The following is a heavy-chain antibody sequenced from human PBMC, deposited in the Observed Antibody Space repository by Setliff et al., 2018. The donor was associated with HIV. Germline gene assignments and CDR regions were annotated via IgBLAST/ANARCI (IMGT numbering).Heavy chain of an antibody. D-gene: IGHD6-13*01. CDR3: ARDIQAAGTGWFDP. CDR1: GGPISTNDYY. V-gene: IGHV4-39*02. Sequence: SETLSLTCTVSGGPISTNDYYWGFIRQSPGKGLEWIASVHYGGSIFYNPSLKSRVTLSVGTSKRQFFLNLSSATTADTAVYYCARDIQAAGTGWFDPWGQGTLVTVSS. J-gene: IGHJ5*02. CDR2: VHYGGSI.